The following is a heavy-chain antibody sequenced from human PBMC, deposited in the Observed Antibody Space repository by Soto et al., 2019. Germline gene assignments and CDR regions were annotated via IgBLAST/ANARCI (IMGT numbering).Heavy chain of an antibody. D-gene: IGHD3-10*01. J-gene: IGHJ5*02. V-gene: IGHV2-5*02. CDR3: AHSPLLLWFGVDWFDP. CDR2: IYWDDDK. CDR1: GFSLSTSGVG. Sequence: QITLKESGPTLVKPTQTLTLTCTFSGFSLSTSGVGVGWIRQPPGKALEWLALIYWDDDKRYSPSLKSRLTITKDTSKNQVVLTMTNMDPVDTATYYCAHSPLLLWFGVDWFDPWGQGTLVTVSS.